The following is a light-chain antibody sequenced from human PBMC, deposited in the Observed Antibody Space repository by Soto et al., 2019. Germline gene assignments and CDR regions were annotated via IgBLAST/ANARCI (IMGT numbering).Light chain of an antibody. V-gene: IGKV1-39*01. J-gene: IGKJ1*01. CDR3: QESYITSWT. CDR1: QSISSY. Sequence: DIQMTLSPTSLSASVGDRVTLTCRASQSISSYLNWYQQKPGKAPNLLIHATSRLQTGVPSRFSGSGPGTDFTLTISSLQPEDFATYYCQESYITSWTFGQGGNVDIK. CDR2: ATS.